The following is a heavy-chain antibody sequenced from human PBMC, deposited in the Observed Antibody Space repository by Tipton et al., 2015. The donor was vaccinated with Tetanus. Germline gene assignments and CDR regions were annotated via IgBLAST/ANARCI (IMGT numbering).Heavy chain of an antibody. CDR1: GGSFSGYY. D-gene: IGHD3-9*01. Sequence: GLVKPSETLSLICGVYGGSFSGYYWSWIRQPPGKGLEWIGEINHSGSTNYNPSLKSRVTISVDTSKNQFSLKLSSVTAADTAVYYCARATRDYHILTGYRRTFDPWGQGTLVTVSS. CDR2: INHSGST. J-gene: IGHJ5*02. V-gene: IGHV4-34*01. CDR3: ARATRDYHILTGYRRTFDP.